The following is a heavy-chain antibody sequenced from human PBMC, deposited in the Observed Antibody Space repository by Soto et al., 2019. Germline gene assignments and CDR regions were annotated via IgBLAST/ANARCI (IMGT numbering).Heavy chain of an antibody. CDR1: GFTFSSYA. V-gene: IGHV3-23*01. Sequence: EVQLLESGGGLVQPGGSLRLSCAASGFTFSSYAMSWVRQAPGKGLEWVSAISNSGDTTYYADSVKGRFTISRDSSKNTLYLQMNSLRADDTAVYYCAKIRGYYDTASRWDAFGFWGQGTMVTVSS. D-gene: IGHD3-22*01. J-gene: IGHJ3*01. CDR3: AKIRGYYDTASRWDAFGF. CDR2: ISNSGDTT.